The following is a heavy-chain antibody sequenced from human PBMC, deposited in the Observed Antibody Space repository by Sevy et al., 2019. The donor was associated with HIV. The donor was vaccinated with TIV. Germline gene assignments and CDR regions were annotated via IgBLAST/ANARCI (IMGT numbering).Heavy chain of an antibody. CDR1: GFTFSTYW. CDR3: GREMISMVPGVPDAFDI. CDR2: INSDGSNT. J-gene: IGHJ3*02. V-gene: IGHV3-74*01. Sequence: RGSLRLSCAASGFTFSTYWMHWVRQVPGKGLVWVSRINSDGSNTNYADSVKGRFTTSRDNAKNTVYLQMNSLRVDDTALYFCGREMISMVPGVPDAFDIWGHGTMVTVSS. D-gene: IGHD3-10*01.